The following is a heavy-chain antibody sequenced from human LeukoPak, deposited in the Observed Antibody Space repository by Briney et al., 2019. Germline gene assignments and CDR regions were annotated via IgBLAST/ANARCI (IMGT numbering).Heavy chain of an antibody. D-gene: IGHD6-19*01. CDR3: ARRSSSGWYPDYYYYYMDV. Sequence: GGSLRLSCAASGFTFSSYWMSWVRLAPGKGLEWVANMNQDGSEKYYVDSVKGRFTISRDNSKNTLYLKMNSLRGEDTAVYYCARRSSSGWYPDYYYYYMDVWGKGTTVTISS. J-gene: IGHJ6*03. CDR1: GFTFSSYW. V-gene: IGHV3-7*01. CDR2: MNQDGSEK.